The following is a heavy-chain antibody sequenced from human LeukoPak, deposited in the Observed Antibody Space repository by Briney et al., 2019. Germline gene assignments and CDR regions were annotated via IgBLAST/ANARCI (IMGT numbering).Heavy chain of an antibody. J-gene: IGHJ3*01. D-gene: IGHD3-22*01. CDR1: GFTVSTYW. V-gene: IGHV3-74*01. CDR3: AKAGARYSHSSGLYAFDV. Sequence: GGSLRLSCAASGFTVSTYWMHWVRQAPGKGLVWVSRINSDGSSTSYADSVKGRFTISRDNAKNTLYLEMNSLRAEDTAVYYCAKAGARYSHSSGLYAFDVWGQGTMVTVSS. CDR2: INSDGSST.